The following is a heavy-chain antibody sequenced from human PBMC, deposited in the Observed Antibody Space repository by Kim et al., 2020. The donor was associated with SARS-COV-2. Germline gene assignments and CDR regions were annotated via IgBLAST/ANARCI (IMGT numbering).Heavy chain of an antibody. CDR2: ISAYNGNT. V-gene: IGHV1-18*01. CDR1: GYTFTSYG. J-gene: IGHJ6*03. D-gene: IGHD3-10*01. CDR3: ARDKGYGSGSPPSYYYYYYMDV. Sequence: ASVKVSCKASGYTFTSYGISWVRQAPGQGLEWMGWISAYNGNTNYAQKLQGRVTMTTDTSTSTAYMELTSLRSDDTAVYYCARDKGYGSGSPPSYYYYYYMDVWGKGTTVTVSS.